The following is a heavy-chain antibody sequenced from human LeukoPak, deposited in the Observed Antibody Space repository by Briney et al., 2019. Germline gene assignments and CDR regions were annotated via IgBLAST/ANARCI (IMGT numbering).Heavy chain of an antibody. CDR1: GFTLRSYW. D-gene: IGHD6-13*01. CDR2: INSDGIIT. J-gene: IGHJ5*02. Sequence: GGSLRLSCAASGFTLRSYWIPWVRQAPGRGPVWVSLINSDGIITNYADSVKGRFTISRDNAKNTLYLQMNSLRAEDTALYYCARAYSNSWYHLFLLWGQGTLVTVSS. V-gene: IGHV3-74*01. CDR3: ARAYSNSWYHLFLL.